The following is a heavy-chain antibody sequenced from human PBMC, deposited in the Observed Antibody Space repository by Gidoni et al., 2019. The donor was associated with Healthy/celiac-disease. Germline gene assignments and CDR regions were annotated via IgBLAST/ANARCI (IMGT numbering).Heavy chain of an antibody. CDR1: GFTFSSYG. D-gene: IGHD3-22*01. Sequence: QVQLVESGGGVVQPGRSLRLCCAASGFTFSSYGMHWVRQAPGKGLEWVAVISYDGSNKYYADSVKGRFTISRDNSKNTLYLQMNSLRAEDTAVYYCAKHYDSSDWGQGTLVTVSS. CDR3: AKHYDSSD. V-gene: IGHV3-30*18. J-gene: IGHJ4*02. CDR2: ISYDGSNK.